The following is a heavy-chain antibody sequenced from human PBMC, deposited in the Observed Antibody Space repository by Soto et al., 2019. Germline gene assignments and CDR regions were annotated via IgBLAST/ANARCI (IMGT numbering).Heavy chain of an antibody. CDR3: AKGKQFSHFHGVNV. Sequence: QAQLVESGGGVVQPGTSLRLSCTASGFTFSRYAMHWVRQAPGKGLEWVAVISFDENTIYYVDSVKGRFTISRDNSQNTLFLQMNILRTEDTAVYYCAKGKQFSHFHGVNVWGQGTTVIVSS. CDR2: ISFDENTI. CDR1: GFTFSRYA. V-gene: IGHV3-30*18. J-gene: IGHJ6*02.